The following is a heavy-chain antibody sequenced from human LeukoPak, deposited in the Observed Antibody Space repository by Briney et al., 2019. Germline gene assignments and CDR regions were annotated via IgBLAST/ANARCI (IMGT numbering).Heavy chain of an antibody. V-gene: IGHV4-59*11. CDR2: VSYSGST. Sequence: SETLSLTCTVSGGSISGQYWSWIRQPPGEGLEWIGFVSYSGSTNYNPSLNGRVTISLAASKNQFPLRLNSVTAADAAVYYCARGGASSRYFDYWGQGTRVTVSS. D-gene: IGHD1-26*01. J-gene: IGHJ4*02. CDR3: ARGGASSRYFDY. CDR1: GGSISGQY.